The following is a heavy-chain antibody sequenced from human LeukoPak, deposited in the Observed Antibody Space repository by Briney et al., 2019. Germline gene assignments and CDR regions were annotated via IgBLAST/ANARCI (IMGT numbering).Heavy chain of an antibody. Sequence: ASVKVSCKASGYAFTPNGISWVRQAPGQGLEWMGWIGAYNGNTNYAQNFQGRVTMTTDTSTSTAYMELRSLRSDDTAVYYCARDHQFDFDYWGQGTVVTVSS. CDR2: IGAYNGNT. CDR3: ARDHQFDFDY. V-gene: IGHV1-18*01. J-gene: IGHJ4*02. CDR1: GYAFTPNG. D-gene: IGHD3-10*01.